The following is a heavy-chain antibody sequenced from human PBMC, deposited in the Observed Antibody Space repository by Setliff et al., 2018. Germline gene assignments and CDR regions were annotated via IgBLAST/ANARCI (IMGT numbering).Heavy chain of an antibody. CDR1: GFTFSTYW. Sequence: GGSLSLSCAASGFTFSTYWMSWVRQTPGKGLEWVANIKQDGSDIKYVDSVKGRFTISRDNAKNSLYLQMNNPRAEDTAVYHCARGARLYETDHHYYGWLDPWGQGTLVTVSS. CDR3: ARGARLYETDHHYYGWLDP. D-gene: IGHD3-22*01. J-gene: IGHJ5*02. CDR2: IKQDGSDI. V-gene: IGHV3-7*01.